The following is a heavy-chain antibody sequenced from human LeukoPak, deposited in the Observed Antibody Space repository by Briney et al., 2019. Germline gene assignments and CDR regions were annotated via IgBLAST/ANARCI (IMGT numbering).Heavy chain of an antibody. J-gene: IGHJ4*02. CDR1: GFTFRSYG. CDR3: ARGSSSWYYFDY. CDR2: IWYEGSDK. D-gene: IGHD6-13*01. V-gene: IGHV3-33*01. Sequence: GGSLRLSCAASGFTFRSYGMHWVRQAPGRGLEWVAVIWYEGSDKHYADSVKGRFTISRDNSNNTLYLQLNSLRAEDTAVYYCARGSSSWYYFDYWGQGTLVTVSS.